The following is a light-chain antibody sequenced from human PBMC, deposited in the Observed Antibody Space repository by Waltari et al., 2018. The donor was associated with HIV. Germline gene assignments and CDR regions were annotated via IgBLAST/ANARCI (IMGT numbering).Light chain of an antibody. Sequence: DIVMPQSPDYLTVSLGERATINCRSSQSVLYNSNKKNYLAWYQQNTVQPPQLLLYWALPGDPGFLAGSRGVGFGTNSILTIGSWHLEDVAFYSCHQNNDVPYLFGKGTKRE. J-gene: IGKJ2*01. CDR3: HQNNDVPYL. V-gene: IGKV4-1*01. CDR1: QSVLYNSNKKNY. CDR2: WAL.